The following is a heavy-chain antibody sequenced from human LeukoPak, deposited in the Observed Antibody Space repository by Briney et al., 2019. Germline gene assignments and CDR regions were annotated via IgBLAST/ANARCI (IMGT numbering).Heavy chain of an antibody. CDR3: AKDAFGGVISY. Sequence: GSLRLSCAASGFTFSSYGMHWVRQAPGKGLEWVAVISYDGSNKYYADSVKGRFTISRDNSKNTLYLQRNSLRAEDTAVYYCAKDAFGGVISYWGQGTLVTVSS. CDR2: ISYDGSNK. V-gene: IGHV3-30*18. J-gene: IGHJ4*02. CDR1: GFTFSSYG. D-gene: IGHD3-16*02.